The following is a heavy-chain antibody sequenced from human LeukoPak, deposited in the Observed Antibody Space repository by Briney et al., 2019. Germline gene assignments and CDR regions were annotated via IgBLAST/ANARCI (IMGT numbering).Heavy chain of an antibody. CDR1: GGSFSGYY. V-gene: IGHV4-34*01. Sequence: SETLSLTCAVYGGSFSGYYWSWIRQPPGKGLEWIGEINHSGSTNYNPSLKSRVTISVDTSKNQFSLKLSSVTAADTAVYYCARDFGDYAFDYWGPGTLVTVSS. J-gene: IGHJ4*02. CDR3: ARDFGDYAFDY. CDR2: INHSGST. D-gene: IGHD4-17*01.